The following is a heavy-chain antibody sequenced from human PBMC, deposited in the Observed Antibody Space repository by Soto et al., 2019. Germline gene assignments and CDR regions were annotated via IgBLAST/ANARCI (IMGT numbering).Heavy chain of an antibody. J-gene: IGHJ4*02. CDR3: ARAGY. CDR1: GFAFSNYW. CDR2: IQPDGRQK. Sequence: HLVESGGSLVRPGGSLTLSCAASGFAFSNYWMSWVRLAPGKGPEWVANIQPDGRQKYYVDSVKGRFTISRDNAKNSLSLQMNSLRVEDTAVYYCARAGYWGQGALVTVSS. V-gene: IGHV3-7*01.